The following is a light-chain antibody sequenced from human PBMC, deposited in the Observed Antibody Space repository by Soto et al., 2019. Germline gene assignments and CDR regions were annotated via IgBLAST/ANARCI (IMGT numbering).Light chain of an antibody. CDR3: SSYASSRDVF. J-gene: IGLJ2*01. CDR1: SSDVGAYNY. CDR2: EVT. Sequence: QSVLTQPASVSGSPGQSITISCTGTSSDVGAYNYVSWYQQHRGKAPKLMIYEVTNRPSGVSNRFSGSKSGNTASLTISGLQAEDEADYYCSSYASSRDVFFGGGTKLTVL. V-gene: IGLV2-14*01.